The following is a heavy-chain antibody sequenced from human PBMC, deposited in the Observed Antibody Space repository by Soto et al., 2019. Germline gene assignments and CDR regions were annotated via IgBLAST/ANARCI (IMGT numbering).Heavy chain of an antibody. CDR1: GGTFSNSP. D-gene: IGHD2-15*01. CDR2: VIPVFRTA. CDR3: ARARFVVALTEDYYGMDV. J-gene: IGHJ6*02. V-gene: IGHV1-69*12. Sequence: QVQLVQSGAEVKKPGSSVKVSCKSSGGTFSNSPISWVRQAPGQGLEWVGGVIPVFRTADYAKKFQGRVMISADESTNTAYMELSSLRSGDTAVYYCARARFVVALTEDYYGMDVWGQGTTVTVSS.